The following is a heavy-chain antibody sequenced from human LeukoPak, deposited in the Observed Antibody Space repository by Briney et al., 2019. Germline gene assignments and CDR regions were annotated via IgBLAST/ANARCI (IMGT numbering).Heavy chain of an antibody. J-gene: IGHJ4*02. Sequence: GGSLRLSCAASGFTFSSYAMSWVRQAPGKGLEWVSAISGSGGSTYYADSVKGRFTISRDNSKNTLYLQMNSLRADDTAVYYCAKSTHFGVVIGDFDYWGQGTLVTVSS. D-gene: IGHD3-3*01. CDR3: AKSTHFGVVIGDFDY. CDR1: GFTFSSYA. V-gene: IGHV3-23*01. CDR2: ISGSGGST.